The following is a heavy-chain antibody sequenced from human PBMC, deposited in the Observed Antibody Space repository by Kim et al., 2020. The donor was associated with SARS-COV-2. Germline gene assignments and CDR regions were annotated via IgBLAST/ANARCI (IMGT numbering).Heavy chain of an antibody. J-gene: IGHJ3*02. D-gene: IGHD6-6*01. CDR3: ARDFSSSAGSDAFDI. Sequence: SLKSRLTISVDTSKTQFSLKLSSVTAADTAVYYCARDFSSSAGSDAFDIWGQGTMVTVSS. V-gene: IGHV4-59*01.